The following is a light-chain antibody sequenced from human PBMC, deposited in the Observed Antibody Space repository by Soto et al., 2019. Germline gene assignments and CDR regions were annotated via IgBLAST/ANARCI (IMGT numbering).Light chain of an antibody. CDR3: NSYRCSSSSV. CDR2: DVT. V-gene: IGLV2-14*03. J-gene: IGLJ1*01. Sequence: QSVLTQPASVSRTPGQSITISCTGTSSDVGGFNYVSWYQQHPGKAPKLMIYDVTNRPSGVSYRFSGSKSGNTASLTISGLQAEDEADYNCNSYRCSSSSVFAKGTMVTVL. CDR1: SSDVGGFNY.